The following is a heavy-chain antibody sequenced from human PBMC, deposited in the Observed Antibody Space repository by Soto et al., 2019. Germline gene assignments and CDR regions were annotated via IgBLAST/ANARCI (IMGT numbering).Heavy chain of an antibody. D-gene: IGHD3-22*01. CDR1: GFTFSSYA. V-gene: IGHV3-23*01. CDR2: ISGSGGST. Sequence: LRLSCAASGFTFSSYAMSWVRQAPGKGLEWVSAISGSGGSTYYADSVKGRFTISRDNSKNTLYLQMNSLRAEDTAVYYCAKDLVRGYYDSSGYYSYYYYYGMDVWGQGTTVTVAS. CDR3: AKDLVRGYYDSSGYYSYYYYYGMDV. J-gene: IGHJ6*02.